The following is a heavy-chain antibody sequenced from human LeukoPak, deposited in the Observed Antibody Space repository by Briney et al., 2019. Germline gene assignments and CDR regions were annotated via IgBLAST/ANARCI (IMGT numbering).Heavy chain of an antibody. CDR2: INWSGSRT. J-gene: IGHJ4*02. V-gene: IGHV3-20*04. D-gene: IGHD1-26*01. CDR3: ASAVGAGYYFDY. CDR1: GFTLDDFG. Sequence: RSGGPLRPPCAPPGFTLDDFGMSGVRQAPGKGLEWVSGINWSGSRTGYADSVKGRFTISRDNAKNSLYLQMNSLRAEDTAFYYCASAVGAGYYFDYWGQGTLVTVPS.